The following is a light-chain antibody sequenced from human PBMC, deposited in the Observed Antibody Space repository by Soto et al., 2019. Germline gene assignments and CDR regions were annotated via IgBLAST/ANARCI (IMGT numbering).Light chain of an antibody. J-gene: IGKJ2*01. CDR2: ATS. Sequence: ELVLTQSPGTLSLSPGERATLSCRASQSVSARYLAWYQQKPGQAPRLLIYATSSRATGIPDRFSGSGSGTDFTLSISRVEPEDFAVYYCQRFDNSPPYTFGQGTKLEIK. V-gene: IGKV3-20*01. CDR3: QRFDNSPPYT. CDR1: QSVSARY.